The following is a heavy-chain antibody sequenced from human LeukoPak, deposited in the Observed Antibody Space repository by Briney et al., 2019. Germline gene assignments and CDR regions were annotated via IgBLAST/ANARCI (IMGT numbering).Heavy chain of an antibody. J-gene: IGHJ4*02. V-gene: IGHV4-31*03. CDR3: ARSSVVIKRGYLDY. CDR1: GGSISSGGYY. D-gene: IGHD3-22*01. CDR2: IYYSGST. Sequence: PSETLSLTCTVSGGSISSGGYYWSWIRQHPGKGLEWIGYIYYSGSTYYSPSLKSRVTISVDTSKNQFSLKLSSVTAADTAVYYCARSSVVIKRGYLDYWGQGTLVTVSS.